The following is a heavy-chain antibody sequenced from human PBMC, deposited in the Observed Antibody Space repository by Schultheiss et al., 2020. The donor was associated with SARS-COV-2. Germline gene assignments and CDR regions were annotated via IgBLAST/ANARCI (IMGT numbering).Heavy chain of an antibody. D-gene: IGHD3-10*01. Sequence: SETLSLTCTVSGGSVSSGSYYWSWIRQPPGKGLEWIGEINHSGSTNYNPSLKSRVTISVDTSKNQFSLKLSSVTAADTAVYYCAMGTGGYYYGSGSLPLVWGQGTTVTVSS. J-gene: IGHJ6*02. CDR3: AMGTGGYYYGSGSLPLV. CDR1: GGSVSSGSYY. CDR2: INHSGST. V-gene: IGHV4-61*01.